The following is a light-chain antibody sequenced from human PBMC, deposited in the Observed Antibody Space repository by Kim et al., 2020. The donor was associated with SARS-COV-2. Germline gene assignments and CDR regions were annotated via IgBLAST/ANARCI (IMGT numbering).Light chain of an antibody. J-gene: IGLJ2*01. CDR2: DVT. Sequence: QSVLTQPASVSGSPGQSITISCTGTSTDVGGYDFVSWYQQHPGKVPKLILYDVTKRPSGVSSRFSGSKSGNTASLTISGLHAEDEADYYCSSYTIRSTRVFGGGTQLTVL. CDR1: STDVGGYDF. CDR3: SSYTIRSTRV. V-gene: IGLV2-14*03.